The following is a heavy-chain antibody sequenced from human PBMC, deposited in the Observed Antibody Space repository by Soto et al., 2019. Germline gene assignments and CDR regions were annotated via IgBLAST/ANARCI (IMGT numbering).Heavy chain of an antibody. Sequence: EVQLVESGGVVVQPGGSLRLSCAASGFTFDDYTMHWVRQAPGKGLEWVSLISWDGGSTYYADSVKGRFTISRDNSKNSLYLQMNSLRTEDTALYYCAKDYYYDSSGYPNAFDSWGQGTMVTVSS. V-gene: IGHV3-43*01. CDR2: ISWDGGST. J-gene: IGHJ3*02. CDR3: AKDYYYDSSGYPNAFDS. CDR1: GFTFDDYT. D-gene: IGHD3-22*01.